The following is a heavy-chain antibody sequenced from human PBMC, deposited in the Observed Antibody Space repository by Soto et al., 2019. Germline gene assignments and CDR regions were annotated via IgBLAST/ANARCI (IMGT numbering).Heavy chain of an antibody. CDR3: APWSGYFNWFDP. CDR1: GATFSSYA. D-gene: IGHD3-3*01. V-gene: IGHV1-69*12. CDR2: IIPLFGTV. Sequence: QVQLVQSGAAVKKPGSSVKVSCKASGATFSSYAITWVRQAPGQGLEWMGGIIPLFGTVNYAQKFQGRVAVTADESTSTAYMELSSLRSEDTAVYYCAPWSGYFNWFDPWGQGTLVTVSS. J-gene: IGHJ5*02.